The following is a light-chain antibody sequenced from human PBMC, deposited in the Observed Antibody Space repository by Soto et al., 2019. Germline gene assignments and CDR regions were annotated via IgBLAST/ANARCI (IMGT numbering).Light chain of an antibody. V-gene: IGKV1-39*01. Sequence: DIQMTQSPCSLSASVGDRVTIICREFHSNSNYLNWYQKKLGNAPKLLIYAASSLQSGGPSRFSGSGSGTDFTLTITSLQPEDFATYYCQQSYSTPWTFGQGTKVEV. CDR1: HSNSNY. J-gene: IGKJ1*01. CDR3: QQSYSTPWT. CDR2: AAS.